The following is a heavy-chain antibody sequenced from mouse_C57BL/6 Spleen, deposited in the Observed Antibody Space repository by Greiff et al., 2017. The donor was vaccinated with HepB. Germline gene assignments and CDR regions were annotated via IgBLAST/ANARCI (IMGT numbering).Heavy chain of an antibody. CDR2: VNPGSGGT. Sequence: QVQLQQSGAELVRPGTSVKVSCKASGYAFTNYLIEWVKQRPGQGLEWIGVVNPGSGGTNYNEKFKGKATLTADKSSSTAYMQLSSLTSEDSAVYFCARSTMVTTGFAYWGQGTTLTVSS. CDR3: ARSTMVTTGFAY. J-gene: IGHJ2*01. D-gene: IGHD2-2*01. V-gene: IGHV1-54*01. CDR1: GYAFTNYL.